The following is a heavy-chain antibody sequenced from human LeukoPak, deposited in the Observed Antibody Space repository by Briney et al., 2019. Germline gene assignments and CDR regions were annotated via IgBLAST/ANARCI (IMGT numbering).Heavy chain of an antibody. J-gene: IGHJ3*02. D-gene: IGHD2-15*01. CDR3: VREYCSGGSCSDAFDI. V-gene: IGHV3-48*03. CDR1: GFTFSTYE. CDR2: IDSNSRTI. Sequence: GGSLRLSCAASGFTFSTYEMDWVRQAPGKGLEWISYIDSNSRTIHYADSVRGRFTISRDNAKNSLFLQMNSLRAEGTAVYYCVREYCSGGSCSDAFDIWGQGTMVTVSS.